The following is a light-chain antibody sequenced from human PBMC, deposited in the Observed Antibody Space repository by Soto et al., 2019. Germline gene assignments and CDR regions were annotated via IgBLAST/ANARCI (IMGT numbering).Light chain of an antibody. CDR3: SSYGGNDWV. CDR2: EVR. J-gene: IGLJ3*02. CDR1: MRDVGAYNL. V-gene: IGLV2-14*01. Sequence: QSALTQPASVSGSPGQSITISCAGTMRDVGAYNLVSWYQQHPGRAPQLIIYEVRNRPSGISFRFSGSKSGNTASLTVSGLQAEDEADYHCSSYGGNDWVFGGGTKLTVL.